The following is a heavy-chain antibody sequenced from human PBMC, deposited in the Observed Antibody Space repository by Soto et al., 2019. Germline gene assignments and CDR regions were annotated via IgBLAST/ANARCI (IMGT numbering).Heavy chain of an antibody. D-gene: IGHD4-17*01. CDR1: GGSISNYY. V-gene: IGHV4-59*08. Sequence: QVQLQESGPGLVKPSETLSLTCIVSGGSISNYYWSWIRQPPGKGLEWIGYIHYSGSTNYNPSLKSRVTISVDTSKSQFSLKLNFVTAADTAVYYCARGTVTFDYWGQGTLVTVSS. CDR3: ARGTVTFDY. J-gene: IGHJ4*02. CDR2: IHYSGST.